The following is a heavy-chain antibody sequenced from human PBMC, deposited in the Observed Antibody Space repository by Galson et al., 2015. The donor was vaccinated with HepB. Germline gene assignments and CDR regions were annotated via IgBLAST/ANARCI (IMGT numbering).Heavy chain of an antibody. CDR3: ARASGYYDSGAYFPN. J-gene: IGHJ4*02. V-gene: IGHV3-74*01. CDR2: INSDGSST. Sequence: SLRLSCAASGFTFSSYWMHWVRQAPGEGLVWLSRINSDGSSTNYADSVKGRFTISRDNAKNTLYLQMNSLRAEDTAVYYCARASGYYDSGAYFPNWGQGTLVTVSS. CDR1: GFTFSSYW. D-gene: IGHD3-22*01.